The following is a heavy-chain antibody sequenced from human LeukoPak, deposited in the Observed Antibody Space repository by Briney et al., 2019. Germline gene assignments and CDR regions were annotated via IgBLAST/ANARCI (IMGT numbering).Heavy chain of an antibody. V-gene: IGHV1-46*01. D-gene: IGHD2-15*01. CDR3: ARVACSGGSCYKNWFDP. CDR1: GYTFTSYY. J-gene: IGHJ5*02. CDR2: INPSGGST. Sequence: ASVKVSCKASGYTFTSYYMHWVRQAPGQGLEWMGIINPSGGSTSYAQKFQGRVTMTRDTSTSTVYMELCSLRSEDTAVYYCARVACSGGSCYKNWFDPWGQGTLVTVSS.